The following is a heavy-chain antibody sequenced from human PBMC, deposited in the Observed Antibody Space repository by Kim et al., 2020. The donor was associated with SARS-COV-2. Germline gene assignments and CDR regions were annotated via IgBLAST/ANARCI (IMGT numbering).Heavy chain of an antibody. CDR2: INSNGDAT. D-gene: IGHD3-16*02. V-gene: IGHV3-64D*06. Sequence: GGSLRLSCSVSGLIFSSYAMHWVRQAPGKGLDYVSVINSNGDATYYADSVQGRFTISRDNSKNTLYLQMSSLRAEDTAVYYCVKEYRYGDGYWYFDLWGRGTLVTGPS. J-gene: IGHJ2*01. CDR1: GLIFSSYA. CDR3: VKEYRYGDGYWYFDL.